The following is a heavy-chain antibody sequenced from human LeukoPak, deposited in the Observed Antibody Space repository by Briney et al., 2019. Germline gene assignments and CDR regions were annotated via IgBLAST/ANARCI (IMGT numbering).Heavy chain of an antibody. Sequence: SETLSLTCTVSGGSISSSSYYWGWIRQPPGKGLEWIGSIYYSGSTYYNPSLKSRVTISVDTSKNQFSLKLSSVTAADTALYXXXXXXXXDYXXXSYXYEGVYYFDYWGQGTLXTVSS. J-gene: IGHJ4*02. CDR1: GGSISSSSYY. CDR2: IYYSGST. CDR3: XXXXXXDYXXXSYXYEGVYYFDY. V-gene: IGHV4-39*01. D-gene: IGHD3-16*02.